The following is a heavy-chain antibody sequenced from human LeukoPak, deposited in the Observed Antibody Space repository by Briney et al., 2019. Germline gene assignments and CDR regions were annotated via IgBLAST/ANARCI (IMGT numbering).Heavy chain of an antibody. CDR1: GAAISTGDYY. Sequence: SQTLSLTCNVSGAAISTGDYYWGWIRQPPGKGLEWIGYSFYRGSTNYNPSLRSRVTISADTSKNHFSLKLSSVTAADTAVYYCARDQTYSGSGIYTYFDYWGQGILVTVSS. CDR3: ARDQTYSGSGIYTYFDY. D-gene: IGHD3-10*01. CDR2: SFYRGST. V-gene: IGHV4-30-4*08. J-gene: IGHJ4*02.